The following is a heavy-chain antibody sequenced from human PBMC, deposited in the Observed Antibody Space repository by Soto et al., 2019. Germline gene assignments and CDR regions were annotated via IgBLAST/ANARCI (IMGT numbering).Heavy chain of an antibody. D-gene: IGHD3-3*01. CDR2: ISSSSSYI. CDR3: ARGPGFWSGYYMDYYGMDV. Sequence: GGSLRLSCAASGFTFSSYSMNWVRQAPGKGLEWVSSISSSSSYIYYADSVKGRFTISRDNAKNSLYLQMNSLRAEDTAVYYCARGPGFWSGYYMDYYGMDVWGQGTTVTVS. CDR1: GFTFSSYS. J-gene: IGHJ6*02. V-gene: IGHV3-21*01.